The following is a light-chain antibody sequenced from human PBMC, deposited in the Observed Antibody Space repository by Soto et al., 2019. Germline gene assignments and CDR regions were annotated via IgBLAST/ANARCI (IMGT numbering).Light chain of an antibody. Sequence: QSVLTQPASVSGSTGQSVSISCTRRSSDVGGYNYVSWYQQHPGKAPQLIIYEVTNRPSGVSNRFSGSKSGNTASLAISGLQAEDEADYYCSSYTSSSTRVFGTGTRSPS. CDR3: SSYTSSSTRV. V-gene: IGLV2-14*01. J-gene: IGLJ1*01. CDR1: SSDVGGYNY. CDR2: EVT.